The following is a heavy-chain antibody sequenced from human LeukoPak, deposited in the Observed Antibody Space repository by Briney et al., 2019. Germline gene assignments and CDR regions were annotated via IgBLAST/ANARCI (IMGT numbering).Heavy chain of an antibody. J-gene: IGHJ3*02. D-gene: IGHD3-22*01. CDR2: IYSCGST. Sequence: PGGSLRLSCAASGFTVSSNYMSWVRQAPGKGLEWVSVIYSCGSTYYADSVKGRFTISRDNSKNTLYLQMNSLRAEDTAVYYCARGLYDSSLGAFDIWGQGTMVTVSS. CDR1: GFTVSSNY. CDR3: ARGLYDSSLGAFDI. V-gene: IGHV3-53*01.